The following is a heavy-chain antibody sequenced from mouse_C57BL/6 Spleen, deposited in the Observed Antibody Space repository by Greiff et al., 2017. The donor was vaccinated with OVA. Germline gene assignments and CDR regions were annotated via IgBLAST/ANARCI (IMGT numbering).Heavy chain of an antibody. D-gene: IGHD2-4*01. CDR2: IWGVGST. V-gene: IGHV2-6*01. CDR3: ASLYYDSFAY. J-gene: IGHJ3*01. Sequence: VMLVESGPGLVAPSQSLSITCTVSGFSLTSYGVDWVRQSPGKGLEWLGVIWGVGSTNYNSALKSRLSISKDNSKSQVFLKMNSLQTDDTAMYYCASLYYDSFAYWGQGTLVTVSA. CDR1: GFSLTSYG.